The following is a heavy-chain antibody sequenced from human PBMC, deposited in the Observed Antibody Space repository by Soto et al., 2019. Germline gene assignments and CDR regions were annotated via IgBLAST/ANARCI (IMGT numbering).Heavy chain of an antibody. D-gene: IGHD3-16*02. CDR2: IVPSLDTT. Sequence: QVHLVQSGTEVKKPGSSVKVSFKASGGTFSSSGFSWVRQAPGQGLEWMGMIVPSLDTTNYAQKFQARVTITADEVTSTAYMELRSLRSEDTAVYYCARWPQPRYTADPYAVDVWGQGTSVIVSS. CDR3: ARWPQPRYTADPYAVDV. V-gene: IGHV1-69*11. CDR1: GGTFSSSG. J-gene: IGHJ6*02.